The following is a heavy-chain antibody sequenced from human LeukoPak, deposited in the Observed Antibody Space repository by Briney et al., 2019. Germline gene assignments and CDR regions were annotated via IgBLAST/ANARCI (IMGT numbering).Heavy chain of an antibody. Sequence: GRCLRPACAPAGSSFRNYWMGSVRQARGKWIEWVAFIQQDGRETQYVDSVKGRFTISRDNAKESLYLQMYSLGVEDTAMYYCVTGGWLYLSWGQGTLVTVSS. CDR3: VTGGWLYLS. J-gene: IGHJ5*02. V-gene: IGHV3-7*01. CDR2: IQQDGRET. CDR1: GSSFRNYW. D-gene: IGHD2-15*01.